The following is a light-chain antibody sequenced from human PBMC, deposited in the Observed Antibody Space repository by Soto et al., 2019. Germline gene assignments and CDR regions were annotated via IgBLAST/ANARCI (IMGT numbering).Light chain of an antibody. CDR3: QPAYSFPIT. CDR1: QDIAAY. CDR2: AAS. J-gene: IGKJ5*01. Sequence: DIQMTQSPSSLSASVGDRVTITCQASQDIAAYLAWYQHKPGRAPELLIHAASSLQSGVPSRFSGSGSGTDFTLTINSLQPEDFATYYCQPAYSFPITFGQGTRLEIK. V-gene: IGKV1-12*01.